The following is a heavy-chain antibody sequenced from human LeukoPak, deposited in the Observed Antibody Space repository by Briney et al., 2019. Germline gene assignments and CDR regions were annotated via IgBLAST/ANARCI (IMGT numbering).Heavy chain of an antibody. CDR1: GGSISTTGYY. J-gene: IGHJ4*01. CDR2: IYYSGST. Sequence: SETLSLTCTVSGGSISTTGYYWVWIRQPPGKGLEWIASIYYSGSTYYNSSLKSRVTISVDTSRNQFSLKLSSVTAADTALYYCASDKGYSNNYFDYWGQGTLVTISS. CDR3: ASDKGYSNNYFDY. V-gene: IGHV4-39*01. D-gene: IGHD6-13*01.